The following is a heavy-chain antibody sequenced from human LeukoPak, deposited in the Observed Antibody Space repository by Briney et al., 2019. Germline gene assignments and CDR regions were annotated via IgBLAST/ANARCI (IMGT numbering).Heavy chain of an antibody. CDR1: GGSISNYY. Sequence: PSETLSLTCTVSGGSISNYYWSWIRQPAGKGLEWLGLIYTRGSTNYNPSLKSPVTMSVDTSKNQFSLKLSSVTAADTAVYYCARTPIYYYDNSGYYSWGQGTLVTVSS. D-gene: IGHD3-22*01. V-gene: IGHV4-4*07. J-gene: IGHJ4*02. CDR3: ARTPIYYYDNSGYYS. CDR2: IYTRGST.